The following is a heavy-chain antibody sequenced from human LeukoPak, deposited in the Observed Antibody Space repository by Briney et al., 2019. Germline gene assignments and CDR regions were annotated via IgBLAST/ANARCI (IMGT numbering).Heavy chain of an antibody. CDR2: FSYSGNT. CDR3: ARHKGNSYGPWDD. Sequence: SETLSLTCTVSGASVRSYYWSWIRQPPGKKLESIGYFSYSGNTNYNPSLQSRVTISVDTSKNRFSLRLNSVTAADTAVYYCARHKGNSYGPWDDWGQGTLVTVSS. J-gene: IGHJ4*02. CDR1: GASVRSYY. D-gene: IGHD3-10*01. V-gene: IGHV4-59*08.